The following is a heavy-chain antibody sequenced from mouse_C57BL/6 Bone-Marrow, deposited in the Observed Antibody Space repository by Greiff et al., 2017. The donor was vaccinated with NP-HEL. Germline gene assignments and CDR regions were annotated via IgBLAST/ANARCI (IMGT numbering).Heavy chain of an antibody. CDR2: INYDGSST. CDR3: ARRLRSYFDV. J-gene: IGHJ1*03. Sequence: EVKVEESEGGLVQPGSSMKLSCTASGFTFSDYYMAWVRQVPEKGLEWVANINYDGSSTYYLDSLKSRFIISRDNAKNILYLQMSSLKSEDTATYYCARRLRSYFDVWGTGTTVTVSS. D-gene: IGHD1-1*01. V-gene: IGHV5-16*01. CDR1: GFTFSDYY.